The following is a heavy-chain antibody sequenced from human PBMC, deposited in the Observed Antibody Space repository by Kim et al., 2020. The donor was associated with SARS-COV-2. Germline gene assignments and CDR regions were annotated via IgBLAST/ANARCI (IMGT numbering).Heavy chain of an antibody. D-gene: IGHD5-18*01. V-gene: IGHV1-2*02. CDR3: ARGGRGYTAMVGCYYYYGMDV. CDR2: INPNSGGT. J-gene: IGHJ6*02. Sequence: ASVKVSCKASGYTFTGYYMHWVRQAPGQGLEWMGWINPNSGGTNYAQKFQGRVTMTRDTSISTAYMELSRLRSDDTAVYYCARGGRGYTAMVGCYYYYGMDVWGQGTTGTVSS. CDR1: GYTFTGYY.